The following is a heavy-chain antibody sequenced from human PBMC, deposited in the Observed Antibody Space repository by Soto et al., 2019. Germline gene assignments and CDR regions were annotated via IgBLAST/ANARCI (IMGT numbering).Heavy chain of an antibody. CDR2: IYYSGST. CDR3: ARLSSRDGYNRFDY. V-gene: IGHV4-61*01. J-gene: IGHJ4*02. CDR1: SGSITSETYY. D-gene: IGHD5-12*01. Sequence: SETLSLTCSVSSGSITSETYYWSWIRQHPGKGLEWIGYIYYSGSTNYNPSLKSRVTISVDTSKNQFSLKLSSVTAADTAVYYCARLSSRDGYNRFDYWGQGTLVTVSS.